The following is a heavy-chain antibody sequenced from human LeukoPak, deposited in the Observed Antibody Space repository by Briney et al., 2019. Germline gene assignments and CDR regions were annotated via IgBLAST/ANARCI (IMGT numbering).Heavy chain of an antibody. CDR3: ARDSSISWFDP. CDR2: IYHSGST. Sequence: SETLSLTCTVSGGSISSYYWSWIRQPPGKGLEWIGYIYHSGSTNYNPSLESRVTISVDTSKNQFSLKLSSVTAADTAVYYCARDSSISWFDPWGQGTLVTVSS. J-gene: IGHJ5*02. CDR1: GGSISSYY. V-gene: IGHV4-59*12. D-gene: IGHD3-3*02.